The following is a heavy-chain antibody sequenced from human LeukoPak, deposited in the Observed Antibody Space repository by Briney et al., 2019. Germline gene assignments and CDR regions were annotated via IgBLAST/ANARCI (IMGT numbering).Heavy chain of an antibody. CDR3: ARVPRAMYYYYMDV. V-gene: IGHV4-34*01. D-gene: IGHD2-2*01. Sequence: PSETLSLTCAVYGGSFSGYYWSWIRQPPGKGLEWIGEINHSGSTNYNPSLKSRVTISVDTSRNQLSLKLSSVTAADTAVYYCARVPRAMYYYYMDVWGKGTTVTVSS. CDR1: GGSFSGYY. CDR2: INHSGST. J-gene: IGHJ6*03.